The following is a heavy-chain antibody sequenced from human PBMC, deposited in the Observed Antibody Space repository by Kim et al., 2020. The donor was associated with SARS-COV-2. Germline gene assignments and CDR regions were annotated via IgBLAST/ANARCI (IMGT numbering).Heavy chain of an antibody. D-gene: IGHD3-22*01. J-gene: IGHJ4*02. Sequence: GGSLRLSCAASGFTFSSYSMSWVRQAPGKGLEWVSFISSSSNTIFYADSVKGRFTISRDNAKNSLYLQMSSLRAEDTAVYYCARAYYYDSSGYSPPKALMDYWGEETLVTVSS. CDR2: ISSSSNTI. CDR1: GFTFSSYS. CDR3: ARAYYYDSSGYSPPKALMDY. V-gene: IGHV3-48*04.